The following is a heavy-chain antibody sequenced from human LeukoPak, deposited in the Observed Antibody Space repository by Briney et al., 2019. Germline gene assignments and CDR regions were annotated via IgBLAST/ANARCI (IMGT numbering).Heavy chain of an antibody. D-gene: IGHD6-13*01. V-gene: IGHV1-69*06. CDR2: IIPIFGTA. J-gene: IGHJ3*02. CDR3: ERDKQQLKAFDI. CDR1: GGTFSSYA. Sequence: SVKVSCKASGGTFSSYAISLVRQAPGQGLEWMGGIIPIFGTANYAQKLQGRVTITADKSTSAAYMELSSLRSEDTAVYYCERDKQQLKAFDIWGQGTMVTVSS.